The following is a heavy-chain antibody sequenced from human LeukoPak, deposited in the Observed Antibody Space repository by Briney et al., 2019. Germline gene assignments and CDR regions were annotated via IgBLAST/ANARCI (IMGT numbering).Heavy chain of an antibody. CDR1: GGSFSGYY. D-gene: IGHD3-3*01. J-gene: IGHJ5*02. V-gene: IGHV4-34*01. CDR2: INHSGST. Sequence: SETLSLTCAVYGGSFSGYYWSWIRQPPGKGLEWIGEINHSGSTNYNPSLKSRVTISVDTSKNQFSLKLSSVTAADTAVYYCARGSKLRSTFGVVIIPQMGPHCFDPWGQGTLVTVSS. CDR3: ARGSKLRSTFGVVIIPQMGPHCFDP.